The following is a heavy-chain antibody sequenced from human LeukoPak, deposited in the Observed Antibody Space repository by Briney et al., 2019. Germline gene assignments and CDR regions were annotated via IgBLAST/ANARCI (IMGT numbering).Heavy chain of an antibody. Sequence: GGSLRLSCAASGFTFSSYGMHWVRQAPGKGLEWVAVISYDGSNKYYADSVKGRFTISRDNSKNTLYLQMNSLRAEDTAVYYCATSYRILPAASLDYWGQGALVTVSS. D-gene: IGHD2-2*01. CDR2: ISYDGSNK. V-gene: IGHV3-30*03. CDR1: GFTFSSYG. J-gene: IGHJ4*02. CDR3: ATSYRILPAASLDY.